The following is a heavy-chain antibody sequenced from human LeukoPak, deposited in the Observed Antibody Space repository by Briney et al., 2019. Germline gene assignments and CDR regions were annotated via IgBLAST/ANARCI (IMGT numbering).Heavy chain of an antibody. CDR3: ARDEVGAGNTYVNFDY. J-gene: IGHJ4*02. Sequence: GGSLRLSCAASGLTVNNNYMSWVRQAPGKGLEWVSVIYSDGKTYYADSVQGRFTISRDNSKNTLYLQMSSLRAEDTAVYYCARDEVGAGNTYVNFDYWGQGTLVTVSS. D-gene: IGHD3-10*02. V-gene: IGHV3-66*01. CDR2: IYSDGKT. CDR1: GLTVNNNY.